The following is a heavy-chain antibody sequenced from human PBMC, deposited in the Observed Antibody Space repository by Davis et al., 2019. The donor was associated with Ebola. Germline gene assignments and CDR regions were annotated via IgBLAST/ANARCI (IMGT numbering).Heavy chain of an antibody. V-gene: IGHV3-73*01. CDR1: GFTFSSYW. CDR3: AKEWEILRYFDWLWDV. CDR2: IRSKANSYAT. Sequence: GESLKISCAASGFTFSSYWMHWVRQAPGKGLEWVGRIRSKANSYATAYAASVKGRFTISRDDSKNTLYLQMNSLRAEDTAVYYCAKEWEILRYFDWLWDVWGQGTTVTVSS. J-gene: IGHJ6*02. D-gene: IGHD3-9*01.